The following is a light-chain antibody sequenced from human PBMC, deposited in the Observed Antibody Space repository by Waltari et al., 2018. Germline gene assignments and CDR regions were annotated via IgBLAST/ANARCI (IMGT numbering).Light chain of an antibody. J-gene: IGLJ2*01. CDR2: GKN. Sequence: SSELTQDPAVSVALGQTVRITCQGDSLRSYYASWYQQKPGQAPVLVIYGKNNRPSVIPDRFSGSSSGNTASLTITGAQAEDEADYYCNSRDSSGVVFGGGTKLTVL. CDR3: NSRDSSGVV. V-gene: IGLV3-19*01. CDR1: SLRSYY.